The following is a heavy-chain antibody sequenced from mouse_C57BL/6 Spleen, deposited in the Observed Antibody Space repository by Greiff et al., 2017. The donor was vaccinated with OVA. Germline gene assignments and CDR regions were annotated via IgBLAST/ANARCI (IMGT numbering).Heavy chain of an antibody. D-gene: IGHD1-1*01. Sequence: VQLQQSGAELVRPGSSVKMSCKTSGYTFTSYGINWVKQRPGQGLEWIGYIYLGNGYTEYNEKFKGKATLTSDTSSSTAYMQLSSLTSEDAAVYFCARSVVLYAMDYWGQGTSVTVSS. V-gene: IGHV1-58*01. CDR1: GYTFTSYG. CDR2: IYLGNGYT. CDR3: ARSVVLYAMDY. J-gene: IGHJ4*01.